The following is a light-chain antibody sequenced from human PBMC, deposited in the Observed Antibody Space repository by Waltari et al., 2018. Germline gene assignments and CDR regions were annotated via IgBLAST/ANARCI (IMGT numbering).Light chain of an antibody. V-gene: IGLV2-14*03. CDR3: SSYTLTNPVV. CDR2: VFS. J-gene: IGLJ2*01. Sequence: YQPHPVNSPLLLFDVFSGRPSGVSISFSGSKSGNTASLTISGLQAEDEALSYCSSYTLTNPVVFGGGTKLTVL.